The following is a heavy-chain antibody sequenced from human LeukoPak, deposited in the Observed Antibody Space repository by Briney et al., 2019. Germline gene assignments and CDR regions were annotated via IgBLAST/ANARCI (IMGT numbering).Heavy chain of an antibody. J-gene: IGHJ6*03. CDR1: KFTFSSFS. D-gene: IGHD3-10*01. Sequence: GGSLRLSCAASKFTFSSFSMTWVRQAPGKGLEWVSTISGSGGSTHYADSVQGRFTIFRDNSKNTLDLQMNSLRAEDTALYYCAKVYYGSGTDPTFYYMDVWGKGTTVTVSS. V-gene: IGHV3-23*01. CDR2: ISGSGGST. CDR3: AKVYYGSGTDPTFYYMDV.